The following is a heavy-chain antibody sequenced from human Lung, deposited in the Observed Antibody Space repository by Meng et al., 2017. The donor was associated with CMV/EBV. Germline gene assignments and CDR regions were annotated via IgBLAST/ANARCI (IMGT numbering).Heavy chain of an antibody. CDR3: VRANLGSADY. J-gene: IGHJ4*02. V-gene: IGHV1-2*06. D-gene: IGHD7-27*01. CDR2: ITPSSGGT. Sequence: VQLVEAGAGVKRPGASGKVSCKASGYTFTGYYMHWLRQAPGQGLEWVGRITPSSGGTTYAQKFQGRVTMTRDTSISTAYMELSSLRSDDAAIYYCVRANLGSADYWGQGTLVTVSS. CDR1: GYTFTGYY.